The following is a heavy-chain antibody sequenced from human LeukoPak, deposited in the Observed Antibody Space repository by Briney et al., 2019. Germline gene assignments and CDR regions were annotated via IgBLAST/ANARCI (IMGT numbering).Heavy chain of an antibody. CDR1: GGSISSGDYY. Sequence: PSETLSLTCTVSGGSISSGDYYWSWIRQPPGKGLEWIGYIYYSGTTYYNPSLKSRVTISVDTSKNQFSLKLSSVTAADTAVYYCARVIVTVVVVAAKGPIQSRTFDLWGRGTLVTVSS. CDR2: IYYSGTT. D-gene: IGHD2-15*01. J-gene: IGHJ2*01. V-gene: IGHV4-30-4*08. CDR3: ARVIVTVVVVAAKGPIQSRTFDL.